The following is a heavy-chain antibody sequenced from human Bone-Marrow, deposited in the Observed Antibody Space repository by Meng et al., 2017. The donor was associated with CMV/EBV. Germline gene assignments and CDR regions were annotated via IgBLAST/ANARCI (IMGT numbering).Heavy chain of an antibody. D-gene: IGHD3-16*01. CDR2: IYTSGST. CDR3: ARVWGGGVDH. J-gene: IGHJ4*02. Sequence: LPCTLSRGPVPRGGHDWSWIRPPAGEELELIGRIYTSGSTKYNPSLKSRVTISVDTSKKQVSLQLTTVTAADTAVYYCARVWGGGVDHWGQGTLVTVSS. CDR1: RGPVPRGGHD. V-gene: IGHV4-61*02.